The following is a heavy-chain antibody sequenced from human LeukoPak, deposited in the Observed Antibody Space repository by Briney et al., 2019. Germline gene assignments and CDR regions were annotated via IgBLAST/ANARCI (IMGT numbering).Heavy chain of an antibody. Sequence: GGSLRLSCGASGFTFRSHWMSWVRQAPGRGLEWVASMKQDGSEKFYVDSVKGRFTISRDNAKNSLYLQMKSLRAEDTAVYYCASYNDWGWFDPWGQGTLVTVSS. V-gene: IGHV3-7*01. D-gene: IGHD3-9*01. CDR2: MKQDGSEK. CDR1: GFTFRSHW. CDR3: ASYNDWGWFDP. J-gene: IGHJ5*01.